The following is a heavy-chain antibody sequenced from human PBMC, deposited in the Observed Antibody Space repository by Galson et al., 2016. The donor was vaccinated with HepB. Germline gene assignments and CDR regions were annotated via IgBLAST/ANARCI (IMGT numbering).Heavy chain of an antibody. Sequence: SLRLSCAASGFTFGRYAMSWVRQAPGKGLEWVSALSGDGGSTYYAGSVPGRFTRSRDRSTNTMYLQMNSLRTDDTAVYYCARFTQEWLDRVYYFDYWGQGTLVTVSS. J-gene: IGHJ4*02. CDR2: LSGDGGST. V-gene: IGHV3-23*01. D-gene: IGHD6-19*01. CDR3: ARFTQEWLDRVYYFDY. CDR1: GFTFGRYA.